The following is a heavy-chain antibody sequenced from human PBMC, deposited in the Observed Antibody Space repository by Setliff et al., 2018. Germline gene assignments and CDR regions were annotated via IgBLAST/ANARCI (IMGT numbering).Heavy chain of an antibody. V-gene: IGHV4-38-2*02. CDR3: ARVDWGYSSSWPIDD. CDR2: MYHSGSV. D-gene: IGHD6-13*01. Sequence: SETLSLTCTVSGYSISSGYYWGWIRQPPGKGLEWIGNMYHSGSVYYNPSLKSQVTISVDTSKNQFSLKVTSVTAADTAVYYCARVDWGYSSSWPIDDWGQGTLVTVSS. CDR1: GYSISSGYY. J-gene: IGHJ4*02.